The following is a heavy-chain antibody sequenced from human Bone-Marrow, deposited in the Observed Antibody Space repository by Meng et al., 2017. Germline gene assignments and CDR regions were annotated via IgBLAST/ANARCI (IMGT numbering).Heavy chain of an antibody. J-gene: IGHJ4*02. CDR1: GGSISTYY. V-gene: IGHV4-59*01. Sequence: QVQLQESGPELVKPSETLSLPCTVSGGSISTYYWSWIRQSPEKGLEWIGYINYSGRTNYIPSLRSRATISVDPSKNQFSLNLRSVTAADTAVYYCARGPSHGGSYSDYWGQGTLVTVSS. CDR2: INYSGRT. D-gene: IGHD2-21*02. CDR3: ARGPSHGGSYSDY.